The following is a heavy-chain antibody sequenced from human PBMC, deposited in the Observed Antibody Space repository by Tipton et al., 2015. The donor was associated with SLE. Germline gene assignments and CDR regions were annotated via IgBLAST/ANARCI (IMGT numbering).Heavy chain of an antibody. CDR3: AKEPIAVASWYFDY. D-gene: IGHD6-19*01. CDR1: GFTFSSYA. CDR2: IYSGGSST. V-gene: IGHV3-23*03. Sequence: SLRLSCAASGFTFSSYAMSWARQAPGKGLEWVSVIYSGGSSTYYADSVKGRFTISRDNSKNTLYLQMNSLRAEDTAVYYCAKEPIAVASWYFDYWGQGTLVTVSS. J-gene: IGHJ4*02.